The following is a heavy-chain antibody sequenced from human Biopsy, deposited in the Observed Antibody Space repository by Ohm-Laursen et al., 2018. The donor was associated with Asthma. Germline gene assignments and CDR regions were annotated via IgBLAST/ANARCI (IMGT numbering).Heavy chain of an antibody. CDR1: GYSLTGLS. J-gene: IGHJ4*02. D-gene: IGHD4-17*01. V-gene: IGHV1-24*01. CDR3: ASDFPKDYVRYNFQF. Sequence: VASVKVPCKISGYSLTGLSMHWVRQAPGQGLEWMGGHDHEEGGTVNARRFQGRVTMTEDISTDTAYMELSSLSSDDTAVYYCASDFPKDYVRYNFQFWGQGTLVTVSS. CDR2: HDHEEGGT.